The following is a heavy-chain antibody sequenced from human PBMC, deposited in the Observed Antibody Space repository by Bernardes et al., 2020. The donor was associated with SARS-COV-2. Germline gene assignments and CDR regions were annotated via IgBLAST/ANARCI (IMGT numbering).Heavy chain of an antibody. CDR3: ARGQEYSGYYWFDP. J-gene: IGHJ5*02. Sequence: GGSLRLSCAASGFTFSDYYMSWIRQAPGKGLEWVSFISTRSSYTNYADSLKGRFTISRDNAKNSLYLQMHSLRAEDTAVYYCARGQEYSGYYWFDPWGQGTLVTVSS. D-gene: IGHD5-12*01. V-gene: IGHV3-11*05. CDR1: GFTFSDYY. CDR2: ISTRSSYT.